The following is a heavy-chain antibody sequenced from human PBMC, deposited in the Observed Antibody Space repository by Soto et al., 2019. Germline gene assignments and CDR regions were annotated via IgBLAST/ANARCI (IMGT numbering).Heavy chain of an antibody. CDR1: GFTFSSYA. CDR2: ISGSGGST. V-gene: IGHV3-23*01. CDR3: AKDGEYSSGWPGWVDY. Sequence: EVQLLESGGGLVQPGGSLRLSCAASGFTFSSYAMSWVRQAPGKGLEWVSAISGSGGSTYYADSVKGRFTISRDNSKNTLYLQMNSLRAEDTAVYYCAKDGEYSSGWPGWVDYWGQGTLVTVSS. D-gene: IGHD6-19*01. J-gene: IGHJ4*02.